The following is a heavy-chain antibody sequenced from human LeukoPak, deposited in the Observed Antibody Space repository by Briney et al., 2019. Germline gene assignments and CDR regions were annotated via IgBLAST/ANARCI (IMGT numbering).Heavy chain of an antibody. J-gene: IGHJ5*02. CDR2: INTNTGNP. V-gene: IGHV7-4-1*02. CDR1: GYTFTSYA. CDR3: ARDPTLDIVVVPAAMHFPWLDP. Sequence: ASVNVSCKASGYTFTSYAMNWVRQAPGQGLEWMGWINTNTGNPTYAQGFTGRFVFSLDTSVSTAYLQISSLKAEDTAVYYCARDPTLDIVVVPAAMHFPWLDPWGQGTLVTVSS. D-gene: IGHD2-2*01.